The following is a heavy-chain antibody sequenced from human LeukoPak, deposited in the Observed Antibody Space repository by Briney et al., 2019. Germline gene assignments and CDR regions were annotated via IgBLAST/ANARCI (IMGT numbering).Heavy chain of an antibody. Sequence: SETLSLTCTVSGGSISSSSYYWGWIRQPPGKGLEWIGSIYYSGSTNYSPSLKSRVAMSMDTSKNQFFLELRSVTAADTAVYYCVRHTWFGTRHWFDPWGQGILVTVSS. CDR3: VRHTWFGTRHWFDP. CDR1: GGSISSSSYY. D-gene: IGHD3-10*01. CDR2: IYYSGST. J-gene: IGHJ5*02. V-gene: IGHV4-39*01.